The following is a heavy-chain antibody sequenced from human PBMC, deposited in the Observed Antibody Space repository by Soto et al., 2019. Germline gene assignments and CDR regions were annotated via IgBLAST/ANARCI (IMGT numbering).Heavy chain of an antibody. CDR3: ARRAVVAVTGSLDNWLDP. D-gene: IGHD2-21*01. CDR1: GDSITSYN. Sequence: SETLSLTCTVSGDSITSYNWNWLRQPPGKALEWIGYVYSSRSTNYNPSLKSRVTISVDTSRNQFSLKVNSVTAADTAVYFFARRAVVAVTGSLDNWLDPWGQGTLVTVSS. J-gene: IGHJ5*02. CDR2: VYSSRST. V-gene: IGHV4-59*01.